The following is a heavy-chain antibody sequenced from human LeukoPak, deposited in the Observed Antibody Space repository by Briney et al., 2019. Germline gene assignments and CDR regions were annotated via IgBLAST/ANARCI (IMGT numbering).Heavy chain of an antibody. CDR2: ISSNGGST. CDR1: GFTFSSYA. D-gene: IGHD1-26*01. J-gene: IGHJ3*02. CDR3: ARASGSYSPEVFAFDI. Sequence: GGSLGLSCAASGFTFSSYAMHWVRQAPGKGLEYVSAISSNGGSTYYANSVKGRFTISRDNSKNTLYLQMGSLRAEDMAVYYCARASGSYSPEVFAFDIWGQGTMVTVSS. V-gene: IGHV3-64*01.